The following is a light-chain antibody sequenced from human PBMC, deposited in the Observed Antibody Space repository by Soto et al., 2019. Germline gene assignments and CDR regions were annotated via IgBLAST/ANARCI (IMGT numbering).Light chain of an antibody. CDR3: QQYGSSPWT. CDR2: GAS. Sequence: ETVLTPSPGTLSLSPGERATLSCRASQTIRSNYLAWYRQTPGQAPRLLIYGASNRATGIADRFSGSGSGTDFTLIIIRLEPEDFALYYCQQYGSSPWTFGQGTKVEIK. V-gene: IGKV3-20*01. CDR1: QTIRSNY. J-gene: IGKJ1*01.